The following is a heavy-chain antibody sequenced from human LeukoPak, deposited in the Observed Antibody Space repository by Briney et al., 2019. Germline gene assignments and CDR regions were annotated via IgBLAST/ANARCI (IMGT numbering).Heavy chain of an antibody. CDR1: GFTFSSYG. CDR2: IRYDGSNK. V-gene: IGHV3-30*02. J-gene: IGHJ4*02. D-gene: IGHD3-22*01. Sequence: GGSLRLSCAASGFTFSSYGMHWVRQAPGKGLEWVAFIRYDGSNKYYADSVKGRFTISRDNSKNTLYLQMNSLRAEDTAVYYCAKRGLGDYYDSSGYYYELDYWGQGTLVTVSS. CDR3: AKRGLGDYYDSSGYYYELDY.